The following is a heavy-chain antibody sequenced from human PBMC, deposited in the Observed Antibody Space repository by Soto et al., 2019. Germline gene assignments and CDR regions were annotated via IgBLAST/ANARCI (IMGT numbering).Heavy chain of an antibody. V-gene: IGHV3-23*01. Sequence: GGSLRLSCAASGLTFSTYAMSWVRQAPGKGLEWVSTISNSGGNTYYADSVKGRFTISRDNSKNTVYLQMNSLRAEDTAVYYCAKRIGDYWGQGTLVTVSS. CDR1: GLTFSTYA. D-gene: IGHD2-21*01. J-gene: IGHJ4*02. CDR3: AKRIGDY. CDR2: ISNSGGNT.